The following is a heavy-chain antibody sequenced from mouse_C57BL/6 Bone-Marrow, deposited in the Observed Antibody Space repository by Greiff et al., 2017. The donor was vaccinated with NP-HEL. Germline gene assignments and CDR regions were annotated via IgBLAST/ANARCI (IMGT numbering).Heavy chain of an antibody. V-gene: IGHV1-52*01. J-gene: IGHJ1*03. CDR3: ARPTVVAKGYFDV. CDR1: GYTFTSYW. D-gene: IGHD1-1*01. Sequence: QVQLQQPGAELVRPGSSVKLSCKASGYTFTSYWMHWVKQRPIQGLEWIGNIDPSDSETPYNQKFKDKATLTVDKSSSTAYMQLSSLTSEDSAVYYCARPTVVAKGYFDVWGTGTTVTVSS. CDR2: IDPSDSET.